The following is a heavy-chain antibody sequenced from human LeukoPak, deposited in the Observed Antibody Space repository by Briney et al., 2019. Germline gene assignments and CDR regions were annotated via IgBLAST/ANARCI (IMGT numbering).Heavy chain of an antibody. CDR2: IYTSGST. J-gene: IGHJ4*02. Sequence: SETLSLTCAVYGGSFSDYYWSWIRQPAGKGLEWIGRIYTSGSTNYNPSLKSRVTMSVDTSKNQISLKLSSVTAADTAVYYCARDQYYYGSGSYYYFDYWGQGTLVTVSS. CDR1: GGSFSDYY. D-gene: IGHD3-10*01. V-gene: IGHV4-4*07. CDR3: ARDQYYYGSGSYYYFDY.